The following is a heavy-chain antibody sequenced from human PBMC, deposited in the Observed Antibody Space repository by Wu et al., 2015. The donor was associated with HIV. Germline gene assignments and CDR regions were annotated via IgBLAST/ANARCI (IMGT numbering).Heavy chain of an antibody. CDR3: AREVGAMLANWFDP. Sequence: QVQLVQSGAEIKKPGSSVKVSCKASRDTFKRFAITWVRQAPGQGLECMGKITPALGSTVYTQKFRDRVTITADESTSTSYMELSSLTSEDTAVYYCAREVGAMLANWFDPWGQGTQVIVSS. CDR1: RDTFKRFA. D-gene: IGHD3-10*01. CDR2: ITPALGST. J-gene: IGHJ5*02. V-gene: IGHV1-69*11.